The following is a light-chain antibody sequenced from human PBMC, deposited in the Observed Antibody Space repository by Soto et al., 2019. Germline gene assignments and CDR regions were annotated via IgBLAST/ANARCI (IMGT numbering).Light chain of an antibody. CDR1: QSVSSN. V-gene: IGKV3-15*01. CDR3: QQYDVWPGLT. CDR2: GAS. Sequence: EKALTQSPVTLSLSPGERATLSCRASQSVSSNLAWYQQRPGQAPRLLIYGASTRASGVPDRFSGSGSEAEFMLTISSLESEDSGVYYCQQYDVWPGLTCGGGTKVDIK. J-gene: IGKJ4*01.